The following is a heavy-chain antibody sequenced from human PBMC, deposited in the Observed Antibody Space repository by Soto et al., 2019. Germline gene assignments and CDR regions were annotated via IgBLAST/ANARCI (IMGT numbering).Heavy chain of an antibody. J-gene: IGHJ4*02. CDR1: GFTFSSYG. Sequence: GGSLRLSCAASGFTFSSYGMHWVRQAPGKGLEWVAVIWYDGSNKYYADSVKGRFTISRDNAKSSLYVQMNSLRVEDTALYYCARHRRDSTWSDFDYWGQGTLVTVSS. V-gene: IGHV3-33*01. CDR3: ARHRRDSTWSDFDY. D-gene: IGHD6-13*01. CDR2: IWYDGSNK.